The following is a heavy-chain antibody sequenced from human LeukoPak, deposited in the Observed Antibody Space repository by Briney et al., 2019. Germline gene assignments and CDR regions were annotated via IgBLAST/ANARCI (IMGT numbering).Heavy chain of an antibody. D-gene: IGHD6-13*01. Sequence: PSETLSLTCTVSGGSISSYYWSWIRQPPGKGLEWIGYIYYSGSTNYNPSLKSRVTISVDTSKNQFSLKLSSVTAADTAVYYCAKDGLDFLYSRDNWLDPWGQGTLVTVSS. V-gene: IGHV4-59*12. CDR2: IYYSGST. CDR1: GGSISSYY. J-gene: IGHJ5*02. CDR3: AKDGLDFLYSRDNWLDP.